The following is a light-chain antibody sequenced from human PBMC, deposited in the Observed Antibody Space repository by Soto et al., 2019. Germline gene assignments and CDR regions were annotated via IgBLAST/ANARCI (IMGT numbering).Light chain of an antibody. V-gene: IGKV3-20*01. J-gene: IGKJ5*01. CDR3: QQYGSAPIT. CDR1: QSVYSSL. Sequence: EIVLTQSPGTLSLSQGERATLSCRASQSVYSSLLAWYQQKPGQAPRLLIYGASSRATGIPDRFSGSGSGTDFTLTISRLEPEDFAVYYCQQYGSAPITFGHGTRLEN. CDR2: GAS.